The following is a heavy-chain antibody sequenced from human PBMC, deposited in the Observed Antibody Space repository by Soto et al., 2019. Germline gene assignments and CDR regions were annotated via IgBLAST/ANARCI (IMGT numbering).Heavy chain of an antibody. V-gene: IGHV3-33*01. J-gene: IGHJ6*02. Sequence: QVQLVESGGGVVQPGRSLRLSCAASGFTFSSYGMHWVRQAPGKGLEWVAVIWYDGSNKYYADSVKGRFTISRDNSKNTLYLQMNSLRAEDTAVYYCARVSAYYDFWSGCRYNYYYYYGMDVWGQGTTVTVSS. D-gene: IGHD3-3*01. CDR1: GFTFSSYG. CDR2: IWYDGSNK. CDR3: ARVSAYYDFWSGCRYNYYYYYGMDV.